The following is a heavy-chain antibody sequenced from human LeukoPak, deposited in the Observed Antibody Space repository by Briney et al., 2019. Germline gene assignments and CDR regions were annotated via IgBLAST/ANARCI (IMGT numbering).Heavy chain of an antibody. CDR3: ARGSRGIAVAGGDY. Sequence: GGSLRLSCAASGFTFSSYAMSWVRQAPGKGLEWVSSISSSSSYIYYADSVKGRFTISRDNAKNSLYLQMNSLRAEDTAVYYCARGSRGIAVAGGDYWGQGTLVTVSS. J-gene: IGHJ4*02. CDR2: ISSSSSYI. CDR1: GFTFSSYA. V-gene: IGHV3-21*01. D-gene: IGHD6-19*01.